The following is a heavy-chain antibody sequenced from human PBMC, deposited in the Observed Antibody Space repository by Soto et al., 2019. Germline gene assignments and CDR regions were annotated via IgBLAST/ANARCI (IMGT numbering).Heavy chain of an antibody. CDR2: IIPIFGTA. J-gene: IGHJ4*02. CDR3: ESAVVTPAGGYFDY. V-gene: IGHV1-69*12. D-gene: IGHD2-21*02. Sequence: QVQLVQSGAEVKKPGSSVKVSCKASGGTFSSYAISWVRQAPGQGLEWMGGIIPIFGTANYAQKFQGRVTITADESTSTAYMERSSLRSEDTAVYYCESAVVTPAGGYFDYWGQGTLVTVSS. CDR1: GGTFSSYA.